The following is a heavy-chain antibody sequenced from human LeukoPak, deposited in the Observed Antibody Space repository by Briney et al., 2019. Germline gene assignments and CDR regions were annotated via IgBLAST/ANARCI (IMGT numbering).Heavy chain of an antibody. CDR2: IYYNGST. V-gene: IGHV4-31*03. CDR1: GGSISSDGYY. D-gene: IGHD5-12*01. CDR3: ARGYSGYTSPLDY. Sequence: PSETLSLTCTVSGGSISSDGYYWSWVRQRPGVGLEWIGNIYYNGSTYYNPSLKSRVTISVDTSKNQFSLRLSSMTAADTAVYYCARGYSGYTSPLDYWGQGTLVTVSS. J-gene: IGHJ4*02.